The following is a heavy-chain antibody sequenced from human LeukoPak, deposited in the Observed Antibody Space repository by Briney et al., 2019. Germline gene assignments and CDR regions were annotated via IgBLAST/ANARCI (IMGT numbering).Heavy chain of an antibody. J-gene: IGHJ4*02. CDR2: ISISDSII. CDR1: GFTFSSYE. Sequence: GGSLRLSCAASGFTFSSYEMDWVRQAPGKGLEWVSYISISDSIINYADSVKGRFTISRDNAKSSLYLQMHSPRAEDTAVYYCASPADIPDYWGQGTLVTVSS. D-gene: IGHD2-2*02. CDR3: ASPADIPDY. V-gene: IGHV3-48*03.